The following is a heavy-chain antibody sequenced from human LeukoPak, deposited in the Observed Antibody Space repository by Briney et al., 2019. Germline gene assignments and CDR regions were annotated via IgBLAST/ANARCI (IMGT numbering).Heavy chain of an antibody. Sequence: PSETLSLTCAVSGGSISSSNWWSWVRQPPGKGLEWIGEIYHSGSTNYNPSLKSRVTISVDKSKNQFSLKLSSVTAADTAVYYCASLGNSSGWSDYWGQGTLVTVSS. CDR3: ASLGNSSGWSDY. D-gene: IGHD6-19*01. CDR2: IYHSGST. V-gene: IGHV4-4*02. CDR1: GGSISSSNW. J-gene: IGHJ4*02.